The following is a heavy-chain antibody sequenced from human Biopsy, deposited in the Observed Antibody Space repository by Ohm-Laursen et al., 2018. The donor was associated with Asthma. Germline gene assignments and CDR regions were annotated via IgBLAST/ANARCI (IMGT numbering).Heavy chain of an antibody. J-gene: IGHJ5*02. CDR1: GFTFSSYA. D-gene: IGHD3-9*01. Sequence: GSLRLSCTAAGFTFSSYAMSWVRQAPGKGLEWVSATSGSGGSTYYADSVKGRFTISRDNSKNTLYLQMNSLRAEDTAVYYCAKAERYFDWCWFDPWGQGTLVTVSS. CDR3: AKAERYFDWCWFDP. V-gene: IGHV3-23*01. CDR2: TSGSGGST.